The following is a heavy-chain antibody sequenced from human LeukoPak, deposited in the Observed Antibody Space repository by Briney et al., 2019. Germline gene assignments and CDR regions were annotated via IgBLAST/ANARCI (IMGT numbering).Heavy chain of an antibody. CDR1: GGSISSSSYY. D-gene: IGHD6-19*01. J-gene: IGHJ4*02. CDR2: IYYSGST. V-gene: IGHV4-39*01. CDR3: ARHLRAVADPFDY. Sequence: SETLSLTCTVSGGSISSSSYYWGWIRQPPGKGLEWIGSIYYSGSTYYNPSLKSRVTISVDTSKNQFSLKLSSVTAADTAVYYCARHLRAVADPFDYWGQGTLVTVSS.